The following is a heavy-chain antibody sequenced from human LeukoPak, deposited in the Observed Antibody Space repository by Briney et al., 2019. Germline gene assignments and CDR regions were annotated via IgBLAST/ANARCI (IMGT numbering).Heavy chain of an antibody. V-gene: IGHV3-23*01. CDR2: ISGSGGST. CDR3: VTSKAAGPLDP. D-gene: IGHD2-15*01. Sequence: GGSLRLSCAASGNYWMHWVRQAPGKGLEWVSAISGSGGSTYYADSVKGRFTISRDNSKNTLYLQMNSLRAEDTAVYYCVTSKAAGPLDPWGQGTLVTVSS. J-gene: IGHJ5*02. CDR1: GNYW.